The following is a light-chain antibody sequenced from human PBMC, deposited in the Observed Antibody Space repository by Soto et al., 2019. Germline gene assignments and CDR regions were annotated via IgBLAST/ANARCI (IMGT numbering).Light chain of an antibody. V-gene: IGKV3-11*01. CDR3: QQRSSWPRT. CDR2: DAS. CDR1: RSLYIY. J-gene: IGKJ2*01. Sequence: EIVLTQSPATLSLSPGERATLSCRASRSLYIYLAWFQQKPDQAPRLLIYDASKRATGIPARFSGSGSGTDFTLTISSLEPEDFAVYYCQQRSSWPRTFGQGTSLEIK.